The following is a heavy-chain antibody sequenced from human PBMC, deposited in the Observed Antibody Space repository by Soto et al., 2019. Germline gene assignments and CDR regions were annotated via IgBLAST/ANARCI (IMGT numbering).Heavy chain of an antibody. Sequence: ASVKVSCKASGYIFTTYAMHWVRQAPGQRLEWMGWINGGNGNIKYSQKFQGRVTLTRDTSASTAYMELSRLKSEDTAVYYCARVGYSSGWSDFDYWGQGTLVTVSS. CDR2: INGGNGNI. V-gene: IGHV1-3*01. J-gene: IGHJ4*02. D-gene: IGHD6-19*01. CDR3: ARVGYSSGWSDFDY. CDR1: GYIFTTYA.